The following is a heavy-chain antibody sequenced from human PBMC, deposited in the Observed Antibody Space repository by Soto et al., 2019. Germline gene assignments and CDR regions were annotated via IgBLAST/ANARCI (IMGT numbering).Heavy chain of an antibody. V-gene: IGHV2-5*01. Sequence: QITLKESGPTLVEPTQTLTLTCTYSGFSLRTTGVGVGWIRQPPGKALEWLGIIYWNDDKRYSPSLKNRFTLTSDISKSQVVLTMTNMDPVDTAPYHCAHPWGLTFDYWGPGTLVIVYS. CDR2: IYWNDDK. CDR3: AHPWGLTFDY. CDR1: GFSLRTTGVG. D-gene: IGHD3-16*01. J-gene: IGHJ4*02.